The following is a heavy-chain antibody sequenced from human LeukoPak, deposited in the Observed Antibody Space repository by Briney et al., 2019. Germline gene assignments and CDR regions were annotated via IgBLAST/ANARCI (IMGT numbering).Heavy chain of an antibody. CDR1: GGSISSSSYY. Sequence: SETLSLTCTVSGGSISSSSYYWGWIRQPPGKGLEWIGSIYYSGSTYYNPPLKSRVTISVDTSKNQFSLKLSSVTAADTAVYYCARVTAMVFGGGLDYWGQGTLVTVSS. J-gene: IGHJ4*02. CDR3: ARVTAMVFGGGLDY. D-gene: IGHD5-18*01. CDR2: IYYSGST. V-gene: IGHV4-39*07.